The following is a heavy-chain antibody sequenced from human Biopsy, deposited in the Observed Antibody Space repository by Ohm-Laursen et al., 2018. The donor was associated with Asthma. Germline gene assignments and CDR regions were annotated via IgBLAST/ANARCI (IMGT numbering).Heavy chain of an antibody. CDR1: GFTFADYA. CDR2: ISWYSGSI. D-gene: IGHD1-26*01. J-gene: IGHJ4*02. CDR3: AKGEWELLEANFDY. V-gene: IGHV3-9*01. Sequence: SLRLSCAASGFTFADYAMHWVRQAPGKGLEWVSGISWYSGSIGYADSVKGRFTISRDNAKNSLYLQMNSLRAEDTALYYCAKGEWELLEANFDYWGQGTLVTVSS.